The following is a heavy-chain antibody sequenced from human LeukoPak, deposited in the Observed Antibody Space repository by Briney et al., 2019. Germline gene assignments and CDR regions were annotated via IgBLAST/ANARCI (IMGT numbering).Heavy chain of an antibody. CDR1: GYSFTSYW. Sequence: GESLKISCKGSGYSFTSYWIGWVRQMPGKGLGWVGIIYPGDSDTRYSPSFQGQVTISADKSISTAYLQWSSLKASDTAMYYCARIKFVRGYCSSTSCYFDYWGQGTLVTVSS. V-gene: IGHV5-51*01. J-gene: IGHJ4*02. CDR2: IYPGDSDT. CDR3: ARIKFVRGYCSSTSCYFDY. D-gene: IGHD2-2*01.